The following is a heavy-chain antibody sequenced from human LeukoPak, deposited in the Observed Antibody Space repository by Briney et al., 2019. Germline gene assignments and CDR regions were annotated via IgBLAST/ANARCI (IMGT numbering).Heavy chain of an antibody. CDR1: GYSFTNYW. D-gene: IGHD1-26*01. CDR2: IYPGDSDT. CDR3: ARQMIVGATRGAFDI. Sequence: GESLKISCQGSGYSFTNYWIGWVRQMPGKGLEWMGIIYPGDSDTRYSPSFQGQVTMSADKSISTAYLQWSSLKASDTAMYYCARQMIVGATRGAFDIWGQGTMVTVSS. V-gene: IGHV5-51*01. J-gene: IGHJ3*02.